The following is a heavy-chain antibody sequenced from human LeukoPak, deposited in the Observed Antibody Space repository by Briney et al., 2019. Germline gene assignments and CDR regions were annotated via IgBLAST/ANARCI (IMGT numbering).Heavy chain of an antibody. CDR2: YYSGST. CDR3: ARQVAAAAPGLGCWFDP. J-gene: IGHJ5*02. V-gene: IGHV4-39*01. CDR1: RGSLSCFY. D-gene: IGHD6-13*01. Sequence: SGNPSPPPTVSRGSLSCFYWGGVPPPPREGGGGGGGGYYSGSTYYNPSLKSRVTISVDTSKNQFSLKLSSVTAADTAVYYCARQVAAAAPGLGCWFDPWGQGTLVTVSS.